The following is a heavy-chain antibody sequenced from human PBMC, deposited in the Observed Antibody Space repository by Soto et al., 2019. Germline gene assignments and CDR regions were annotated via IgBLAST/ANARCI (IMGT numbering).Heavy chain of an antibody. J-gene: IGHJ4*02. Sequence: QVHLVQSGADVRKSGSSVRVSCTASGGGTLSNDGISWVRQAPGQGLEWLGRIIPFFGTPDYSQSFQGRLTITADASTGIVYMDLRSLKSDDTAVYYCAREVVTETTWGSFDSWGQGTLVTVSS. V-gene: IGHV1-69*01. CDR2: IIPFFGTP. CDR1: GGGTLSNDG. D-gene: IGHD2-21*02. CDR3: AREVVTETTWGSFDS.